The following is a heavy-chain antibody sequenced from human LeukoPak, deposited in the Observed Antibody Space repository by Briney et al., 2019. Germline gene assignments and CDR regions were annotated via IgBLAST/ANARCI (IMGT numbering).Heavy chain of an antibody. Sequence: SETLSLTCTVSGGSISGYYWVWIRQPPGKRLEWIGYIYYSGNTNYNPSLKSRVTISVDTPKNQFSLELNSVTAADTAVYHCAKLLYCSSRTCYGFDXXXXGTLVTVSS. CDR2: IYYSGNT. D-gene: IGHD2-2*01. V-gene: IGHV4-59*12. CDR3: AKLLYCSSRTCYGFDX. J-gene: IGHJ4*02. CDR1: GGSISGYY.